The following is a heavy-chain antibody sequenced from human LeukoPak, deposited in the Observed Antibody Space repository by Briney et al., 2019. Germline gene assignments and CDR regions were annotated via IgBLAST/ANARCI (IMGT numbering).Heavy chain of an antibody. J-gene: IGHJ4*02. CDR2: IKSNTDGGTT. Sequence: GGSLRLSCAASGFSFTNAWMSWVRQAPGKGLEWAGRIKSNTDGGTTDYTAPVKGRFTISRDDSKNTLYLQMNSLKSEDTAVYYCTTAPYYYRSGSYFEDYWGQGTLVTVSS. CDR3: TTAPYYYRSGSYFEDY. D-gene: IGHD3-10*01. CDR1: GFSFTNAW. V-gene: IGHV3-15*01.